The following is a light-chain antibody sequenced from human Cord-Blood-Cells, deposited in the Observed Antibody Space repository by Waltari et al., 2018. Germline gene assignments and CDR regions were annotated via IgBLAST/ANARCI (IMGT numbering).Light chain of an antibody. Sequence: QSALTQPASVSGSPGQSITISCTGTSSDVGGYNSVLWYQQHPGKAPNLMIYDVSKRPSGVSNRFSGSKSGNTASLTISGLQAEDEADYYCSSYTSSSTWVFGGGTKLTVL. CDR3: SSYTSSSTWV. CDR1: SSDVGGYNS. V-gene: IGLV2-14*01. J-gene: IGLJ3*02. CDR2: DVS.